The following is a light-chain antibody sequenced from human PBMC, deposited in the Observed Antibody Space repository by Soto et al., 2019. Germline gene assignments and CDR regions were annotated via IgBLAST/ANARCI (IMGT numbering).Light chain of an antibody. CDR2: EGS. J-gene: IGLJ1*01. V-gene: IGLV2-23*01. CDR1: SSDVGSYNL. Sequence: QSVLTQPASVSGSPGQSITISCTGTSSDVGSYNLVSWYQQHPGKAPKLMIYEGSKRPSGVSNRFSGSKSGNTASLTISGLQAADEDDYYCCSYAGSSTYVFGAGTKVTGL. CDR3: CSYAGSSTYV.